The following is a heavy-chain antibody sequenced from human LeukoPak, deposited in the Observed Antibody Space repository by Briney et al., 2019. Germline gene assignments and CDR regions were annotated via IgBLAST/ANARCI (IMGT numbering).Heavy chain of an antibody. CDR1: GGSISSYY. Sequence: SETLSLTCTVSGGSISSYYWSWIRQPPGKGLEWIGYIYYSGSTNYNPSLKSRVTISVDTSKNQFSLKLSSVTAADTAVYYCARVARQYCSSTSCYEASHYYYYYMDVWGKGTTVTISS. J-gene: IGHJ6*03. D-gene: IGHD2-2*01. CDR3: ARVARQYCSSTSCYEASHYYYYYMDV. V-gene: IGHV4-59*01. CDR2: IYYSGST.